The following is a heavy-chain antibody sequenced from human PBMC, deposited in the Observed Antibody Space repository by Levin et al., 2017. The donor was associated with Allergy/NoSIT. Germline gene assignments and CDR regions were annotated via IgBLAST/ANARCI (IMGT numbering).Heavy chain of an antibody. CDR1: GFTFSSYG. D-gene: IGHD6-13*01. J-gene: IGHJ6*02. CDR2: IWYDGSNK. Sequence: GGSLRLSCAASGFTFSSYGMHWVRQAPGKGLEWVAVIWYDGSNKYYADSVKGRFTISRDNSKNTLYLQMNSLRAEDTAVYYCARDLGRRGAAAQPYYYYGMDVWGQGTTVTVSS. V-gene: IGHV3-33*01. CDR3: ARDLGRRGAAAQPYYYYGMDV.